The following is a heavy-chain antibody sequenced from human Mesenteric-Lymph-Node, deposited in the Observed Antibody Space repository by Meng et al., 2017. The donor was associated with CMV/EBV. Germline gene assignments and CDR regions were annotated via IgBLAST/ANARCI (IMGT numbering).Heavy chain of an antibody. V-gene: IGHV4-34*01. CDR3: ARHQRWLKSEGGFNY. D-gene: IGHD4-23*01. CDR1: GGSFSGYY. Sequence: VQRRQGGAGLLKPSGTLSLTWAVYGGSFSGYYWSWIRQPPGKGLEWIGEINHSGSTNYNPSLKSRVTISVDTSKNQFSLKLSSVTAADTAVYYCARHQRWLKSEGGFNYWGQGTLVTVSS. J-gene: IGHJ4*02. CDR2: INHSGST.